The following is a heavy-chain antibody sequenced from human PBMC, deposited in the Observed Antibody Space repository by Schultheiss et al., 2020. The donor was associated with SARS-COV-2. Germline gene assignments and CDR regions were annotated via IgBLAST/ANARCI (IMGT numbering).Heavy chain of an antibody. CDR3: ATGGIRLGELSLNY. CDR1: GYTFTSYG. J-gene: IGHJ4*02. CDR2: INPNSGGT. D-gene: IGHD3-16*02. V-gene: IGHV1-18*04. Sequence: ASVKVSCKASGYTFTSYGISWVRQAPGQGLEWMGWINPNSGGTNYAQKFQGRVTMTEDTSTDTAYMEQSSLRSEDTAVYYCATGGIRLGELSLNYWGQGTLVTVSS.